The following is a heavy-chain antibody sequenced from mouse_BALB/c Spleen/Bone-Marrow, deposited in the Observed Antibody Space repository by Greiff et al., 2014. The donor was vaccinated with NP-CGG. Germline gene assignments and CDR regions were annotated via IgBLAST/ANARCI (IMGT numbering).Heavy chain of an antibody. Sequence: QVQLQQSGAELAKPGASVKMSCKASGYTFTSYWMHWVKQRPGQGLEWIGYINPSTGYTEYNQKFKDKATLIADKSSSTAYMQRSSLTSEDSAVYYCARSGGYDGFSYWGQGTTLTVSS. CDR3: ARSGGYDGFSY. V-gene: IGHV1-7*01. CDR1: GYTFTSYW. CDR2: INPSTGYT. D-gene: IGHD2-2*01. J-gene: IGHJ2*01.